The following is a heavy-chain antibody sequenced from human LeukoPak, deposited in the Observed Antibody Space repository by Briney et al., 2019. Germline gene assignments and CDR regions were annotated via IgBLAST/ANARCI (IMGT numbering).Heavy chain of an antibody. Sequence: PGGSLRLSCAASGFTFSNAWMNWVRQAPGKGLEWVGRIKSKTDGGTTDYAAPVKGRFTISRDDSKNTLYLQMNSLKTEDTAVYYCTASPNAYYDFWSGYSNFDYWGQGTLVTVSS. CDR2: IKSKTDGGTT. V-gene: IGHV3-15*07. CDR3: TASPNAYYDFWSGYSNFDY. CDR1: GFTFSNAW. D-gene: IGHD3-3*01. J-gene: IGHJ4*02.